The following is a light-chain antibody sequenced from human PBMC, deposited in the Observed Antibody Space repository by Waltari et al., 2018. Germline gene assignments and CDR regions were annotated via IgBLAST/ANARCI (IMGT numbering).Light chain of an antibody. Sequence: QSALTQPASVSGSPGQSITISCTGTSSDVDNYNFVSWYQQHPGKAPKLTIYGVSKRPSGVSDLFSGSKSGNTASLTISGLQAEDEADYYCSSYTNIITYVFGTGTKVTVL. CDR2: GVS. V-gene: IGLV2-14*01. CDR1: SSDVDNYNF. CDR3: SSYTNIITYV. J-gene: IGLJ1*01.